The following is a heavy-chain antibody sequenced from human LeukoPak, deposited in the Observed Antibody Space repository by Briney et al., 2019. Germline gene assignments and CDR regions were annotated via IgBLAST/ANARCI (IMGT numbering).Heavy chain of an antibody. CDR2: IYYTGST. D-gene: IGHD5-24*01. J-gene: IGHJ6*03. CDR1: GVSLNSNVYY. Sequence: SETLSLTCSVSGVSLNSNVYYWGWIRQPPGKGLEGIGSIYYTGSTYYSPSLKTRVTISVDTSKNQFSLRLSSVTAADTAVYYCHGPYFYYMDVWGKGTTVTVSS. V-gene: IGHV4-39*01. CDR3: HGPYFYYMDV.